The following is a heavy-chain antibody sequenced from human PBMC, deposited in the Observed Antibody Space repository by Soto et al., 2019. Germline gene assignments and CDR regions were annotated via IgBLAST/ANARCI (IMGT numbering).Heavy chain of an antibody. CDR3: ATVLYYGSGSYSPYGMDV. Sequence: QVQLVQSGAEVKKPGSSVKVSCKTSGVSFNNTGIGWVRQAPGHGLEWMGGVSPPFRTSNYARKFQGRISITADATTGTVNMELSSLTSEDTAQYYCATVLYYGSGSYSPYGMDVWGQGTTVTVSS. V-gene: IGHV1-69*01. J-gene: IGHJ6*02. CDR2: VSPPFRTS. D-gene: IGHD3-10*01. CDR1: GVSFNNTG.